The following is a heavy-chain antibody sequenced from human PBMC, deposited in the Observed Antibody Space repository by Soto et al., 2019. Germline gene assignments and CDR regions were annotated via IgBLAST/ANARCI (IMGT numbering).Heavy chain of an antibody. CDR2: IDPSDSYT. Sequence: GESLKISCKGSGYSFTSYWISWVRQMPGKGLEWMGRIDPSDSYTNYSPSFQGHVTISADKSISTAYLQWSSLKASDTAMYYCAISSGYYYGRYYGMDVWGQGTTVTVSS. J-gene: IGHJ6*02. CDR3: AISSGYYYGRYYGMDV. V-gene: IGHV5-10-1*01. CDR1: GYSFTSYW. D-gene: IGHD5-12*01.